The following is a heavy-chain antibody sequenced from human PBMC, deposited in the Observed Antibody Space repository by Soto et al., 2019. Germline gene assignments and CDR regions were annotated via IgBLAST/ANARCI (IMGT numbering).Heavy chain of an antibody. Sequence: SCAASGFTFSSYAMSWVRQAPGKGLEWVSAISGSGGSTYYADSVKGRFTISRDNSKNTLYLQMNSLRAEDTAVYYCVTWYSSSWYAPAYDYWGQGTLVTVSS. V-gene: IGHV3-23*01. CDR3: VTWYSSSWYAPAYDY. J-gene: IGHJ4*02. D-gene: IGHD6-13*01. CDR1: GFTFSSYA. CDR2: ISGSGGST.